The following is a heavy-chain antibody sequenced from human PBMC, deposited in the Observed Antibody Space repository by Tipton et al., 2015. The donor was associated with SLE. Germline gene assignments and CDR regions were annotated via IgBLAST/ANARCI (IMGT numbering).Heavy chain of an antibody. D-gene: IGHD3-16*01. CDR3: ARDTRNDDYVRWYFDV. CDR2: ITVYNGNT. CDR1: GDTFALFG. Sequence: QLVQSGPEVKKPGASVKVSCKASGDTFALFGFSWVRQAPGQGLEWMGWITVYNGNTNYAQSLQGRVTMTTDTSTSTAYMELRSLRSDDTAVYYCARDTRNDDYVRWYFDVWGRGTLVTVSS. V-gene: IGHV1-18*04. J-gene: IGHJ2*01.